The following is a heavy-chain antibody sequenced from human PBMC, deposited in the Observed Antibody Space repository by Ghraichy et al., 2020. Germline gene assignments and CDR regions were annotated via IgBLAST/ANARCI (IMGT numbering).Heavy chain of an antibody. J-gene: IGHJ4*02. Sequence: LRLSCAASGFTFDDYAMHWVRQAPGKGLEWVSGISWNSGSIGYADSVKGRFTISRDNAKNSLYLQMNSLRAEDTALYYCAKEREYSSSGALDYWGQGTLVTVSS. CDR1: GFTFDDYA. CDR3: AKEREYSSSGALDY. V-gene: IGHV3-9*01. CDR2: ISWNSGSI. D-gene: IGHD6-6*01.